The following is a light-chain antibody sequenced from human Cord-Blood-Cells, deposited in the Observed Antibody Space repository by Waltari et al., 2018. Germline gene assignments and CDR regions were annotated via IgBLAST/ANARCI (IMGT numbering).Light chain of an antibody. Sequence: QSALTQPASVSGSPGQSITISCTGTSSDVGSYNLVSWYQQHTGKAPKLMIYEGSKRPSGFSNRFSGSKSGNTASLTISGLQAEDEADYYCCSYAGSSTSWVFGGGTKLTVL. CDR2: EGS. CDR3: CSYAGSSTSWV. CDR1: SSDVGSYNL. V-gene: IGLV2-23*01. J-gene: IGLJ3*02.